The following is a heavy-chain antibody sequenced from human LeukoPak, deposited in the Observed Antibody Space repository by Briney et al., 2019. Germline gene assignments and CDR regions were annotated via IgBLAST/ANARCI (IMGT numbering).Heavy chain of an antibody. CDR1: GFTFSNYA. J-gene: IGHJ4*02. V-gene: IGHV3-23*01. Sequence: PGGSLRLSCAASGFTFSNYAMSWVRQAPGKGLEWVSAISTISGSGPGTYYVDSVKGRFTISRDKSKNTLYLQMNSLRAEDTAVYYCAKAPIGYSSSWYYFDYWGQGTLVTVSS. D-gene: IGHD6-13*01. CDR3: AKAPIGYSSSWYYFDY. CDR2: ISTISGSGPGT.